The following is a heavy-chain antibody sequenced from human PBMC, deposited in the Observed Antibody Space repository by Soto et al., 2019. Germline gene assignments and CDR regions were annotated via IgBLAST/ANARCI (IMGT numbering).Heavy chain of an antibody. J-gene: IGHJ5*02. CDR3: ASVSRP. Sequence: PSETLSLTCAVSGGSISNGGYSWSWIRQPPGKGLEWIGYICHSGSTSYNPSLKKRVTISVDRSKNQFSLKLSAVTVEHKAAYYCASVSRPWGQGHLV. V-gene: IGHV4-30-2*01. CDR1: GGSISNGGYS. CDR2: ICHSGST.